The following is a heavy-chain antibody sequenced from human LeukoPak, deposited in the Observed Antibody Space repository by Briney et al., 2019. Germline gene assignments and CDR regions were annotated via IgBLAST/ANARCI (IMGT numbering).Heavy chain of an antibody. D-gene: IGHD3-10*01. CDR3: AKDHYYYGSGSYYLFDF. Sequence: GWSLRLSCAAPGFTVSSNYMSWVRQAPGKGLEWVSVIYSGGSTYYADSVKGRLTISRDNSKNTLYLQMNSLRAEDTAVYYCAKDHYYYGSGSYYLFDFWGQGALVTVSS. V-gene: IGHV3-53*05. J-gene: IGHJ4*02. CDR1: GFTVSSNY. CDR2: IYSGGST.